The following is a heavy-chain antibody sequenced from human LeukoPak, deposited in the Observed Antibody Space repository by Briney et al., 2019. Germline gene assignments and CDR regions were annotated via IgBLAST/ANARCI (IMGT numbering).Heavy chain of an antibody. J-gene: IGHJ4*02. CDR2: ISWNSRSG. Sequence: GGSLRLSCAAYGFTFEDYAMHWVRQAPGKGLEWVSSISWNSRSGDYADSVKGRFTISRDNAKKSLYLQMNSLRAEDTAVYYCARGLGGAVSLYYYDSSGSVDYWGQGTLVTVSS. D-gene: IGHD3-22*01. CDR3: ARGLGGAVSLYYYDSSGSVDY. CDR1: GFTFEDYA. V-gene: IGHV3-9*01.